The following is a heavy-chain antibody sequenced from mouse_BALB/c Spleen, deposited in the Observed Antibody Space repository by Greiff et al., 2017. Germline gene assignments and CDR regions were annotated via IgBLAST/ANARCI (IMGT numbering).Heavy chain of an antibody. CDR1: GFTFSSFG. D-gene: IGHD1-1*02. J-gene: IGHJ1*01. Sequence: EVKLVESGGGLVQPGGSRKLSCAASGFTFSSFGMHWVRQAPEKGLEWVAYISSGSSTIYYADTVKGRFTISRDNPKNTLFLQMTSLRSEDTAMYYCARGNMGGKYFDVWGAGTTVTVSS. CDR2: ISSGSSTI. CDR3: ARGNMGGKYFDV. V-gene: IGHV5-17*02.